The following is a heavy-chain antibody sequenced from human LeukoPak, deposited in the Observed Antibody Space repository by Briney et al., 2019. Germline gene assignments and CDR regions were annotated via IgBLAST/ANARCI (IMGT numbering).Heavy chain of an antibody. CDR2: IYYSGST. J-gene: IGHJ3*02. CDR1: GGSMSSYY. CDR3: ARDCSSTSCYRSALRFGVPGAFDI. V-gene: IGHV4-59*12. D-gene: IGHD2-2*02. Sequence: KPSETLSLTCTVSGGSMSSYYWSWIRQPPGKGLEWIGYIYYSGSTNYNPSLKSRVTISVDTSKNQFSLKLSSVSAADTAVYYCARDCSSTSCYRSALRFGVPGAFDIWGQGTMVTVSS.